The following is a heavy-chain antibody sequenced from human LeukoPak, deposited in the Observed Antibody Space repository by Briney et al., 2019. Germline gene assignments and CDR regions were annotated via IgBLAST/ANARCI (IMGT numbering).Heavy chain of an antibody. CDR2: INQGGSEN. D-gene: IGHD3-10*01. J-gene: IGHJ4*02. Sequence: PGGSLRLSCGASGLTFSSYWMSWVRQAPGKGLEWVANINQGGSENNYVDSVKGRFTISRDNAKNSLYLQMNSLRAEDTAVYYCARSGAPIDYWGQGTPVTVSS. CDR3: ARSGAPIDY. CDR1: GLTFSSYW. V-gene: IGHV3-7*01.